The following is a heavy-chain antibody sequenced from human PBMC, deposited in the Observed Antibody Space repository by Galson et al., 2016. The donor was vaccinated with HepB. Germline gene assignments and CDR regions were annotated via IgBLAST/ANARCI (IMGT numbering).Heavy chain of an antibody. CDR3: VRAGLLIGSYSGYYGMDV. J-gene: IGHJ6*02. D-gene: IGHD1-26*01. Sequence: LRLSCAASGFTFDDYTMHWVRQAPGKGLEWVSLISWDGGSTNYADSVKGRFTISRDNSKNSLHLQMNSLRREDTALYYCVRAGLLIGSYSGYYGMDVWGQGTTVTVSS. CDR1: GFTFDDYT. V-gene: IGHV3-43*01. CDR2: ISWDGGST.